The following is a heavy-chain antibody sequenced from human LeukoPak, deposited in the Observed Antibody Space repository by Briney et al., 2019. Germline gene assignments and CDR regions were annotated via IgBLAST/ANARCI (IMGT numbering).Heavy chain of an antibody. CDR3: AKNSVGSGWYAIRYFQH. CDR2: MSGSGGST. D-gene: IGHD6-13*01. CDR1: GFTFSSYA. Sequence: GGSLRLSCAASGFTFSSYAMSWVRQAPGKGLEWVSAMSGSGGSTYYADSVKGGFTISRENSKNTLYLQMNSLRAEDTAVYYCAKNSVGSGWYAIRYFQHWGQGTLVTVSS. V-gene: IGHV3-23*01. J-gene: IGHJ1*01.